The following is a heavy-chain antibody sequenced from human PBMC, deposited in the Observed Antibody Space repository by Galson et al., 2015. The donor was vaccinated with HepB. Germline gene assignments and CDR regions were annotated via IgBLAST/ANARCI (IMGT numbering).Heavy chain of an antibody. J-gene: IGHJ1*01. Sequence: SLRLSCAASGFTFSTYSMNWVRQAPGKGLEWVSSISSTSRYIFYADSVKGRFTVSRDNAKNSLYLQMDSLRPEDTAVYYCARVPTDASYCGGDSYPLEYFQHWGQGTLVNVNS. V-gene: IGHV3-21*01. CDR2: ISSTSRYI. CDR1: GFTFSTYS. CDR3: ARVPTDASYCGGDSYPLEYFQH. D-gene: IGHD2-21*02.